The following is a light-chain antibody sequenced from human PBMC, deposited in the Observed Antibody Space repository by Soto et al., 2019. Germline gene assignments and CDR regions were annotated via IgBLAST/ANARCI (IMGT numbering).Light chain of an antibody. CDR1: SGDVGGYNY. CDR3: SSYAGSNNYVV. Sequence: QSALTQPPSASGSPGQSVTISCTGTSGDVGGYNYVSWFQQHPGKAPKLMIYEVFKRPSGVPDRFTASKSGNTASLTVSGVQAEDEADYYCSSYAGSNNYVVFGGGTKVTVL. CDR2: EVF. V-gene: IGLV2-8*01. J-gene: IGLJ2*01.